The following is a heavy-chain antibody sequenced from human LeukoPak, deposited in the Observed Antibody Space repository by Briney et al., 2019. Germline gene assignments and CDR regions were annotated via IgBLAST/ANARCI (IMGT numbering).Heavy chain of an antibody. CDR1: GYSISNRYY. V-gene: IGHV4-38-2*02. Sequence: SETLSLTCTVSGYSISNRYYWGWIRQPPGKGLEWIGRIYTSGSTNYNPSLKSRVTISVDTSKNQFSLKLSSVTAADTAVYYCARLFATSFRYYYSYIDVWGKGTTVTISS. D-gene: IGHD1-1*01. CDR2: IYTSGST. CDR3: ARLFATSFRYYYSYIDV. J-gene: IGHJ6*03.